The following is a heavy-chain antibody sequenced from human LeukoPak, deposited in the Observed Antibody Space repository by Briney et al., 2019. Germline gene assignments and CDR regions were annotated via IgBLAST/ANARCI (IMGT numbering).Heavy chain of an antibody. CDR2: ISSSSSTI. Sequence: GGSLRLSCAASGFTFSSYSMNWVRQAPGKGLEWVSYISSSSSTICYADSVKGRFTISRDNAKNSLYLQMNSLRAEDTAVYYCAREAVPAARYYYMDVWGKGTTVTVSS. CDR3: AREAVPAARYYYMDV. J-gene: IGHJ6*03. V-gene: IGHV3-48*01. D-gene: IGHD2-2*01. CDR1: GFTFSSYS.